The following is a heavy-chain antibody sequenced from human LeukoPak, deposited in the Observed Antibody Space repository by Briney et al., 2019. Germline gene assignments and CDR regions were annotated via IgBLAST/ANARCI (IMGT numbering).Heavy chain of an antibody. J-gene: IGHJ4*02. CDR2: IYYSGST. CDR1: GGSISSSSYY. V-gene: IGHV4-39*01. CDR3: ARRPGSSGSGSYYIHFDY. Sequence: SETLSLACTVSGGSISSSSYYWGWLRQPPGKGLEWIGSIYYSGSTCYNPSLKSRVTISVDTSKNQFSLKLSSVTAADTAVYYCARRPGSSGSGSYYIHFDYWGQGTLVTGSS. D-gene: IGHD3-10*01.